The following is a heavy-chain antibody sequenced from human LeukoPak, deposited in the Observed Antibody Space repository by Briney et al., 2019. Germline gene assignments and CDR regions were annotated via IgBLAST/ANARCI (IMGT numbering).Heavy chain of an antibody. CDR2: INHSGST. Sequence: SETLSLTCAVYGGSFSGYYWSWIRQPPGKGLEWIGEINHSGSTNYNPSLKSRVTISVDTSKNQFSLKLSSVTAADTAVYYCARRGGFTIFGVVDYYYMDVWGKGTTVTVSS. D-gene: IGHD3-3*01. CDR1: GGSFSGYY. CDR3: ARRGGFTIFGVVDYYYMDV. V-gene: IGHV4-34*01. J-gene: IGHJ6*03.